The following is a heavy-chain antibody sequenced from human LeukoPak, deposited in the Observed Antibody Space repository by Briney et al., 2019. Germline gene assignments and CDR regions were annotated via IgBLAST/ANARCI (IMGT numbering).Heavy chain of an antibody. J-gene: IGHJ4*02. D-gene: IGHD3-22*01. CDR1: GYTFTGYY. CDR3: ARDYYYDRSGHDY. Sequence: ASVKVSCKASGYTFTGYYMHWVRQAPGQGLEWMGWINPNSGGTNYAQKFQGRVTMTRDTSISTAYMELSRLRSDDTAVYYCARDYYYDRSGHDYWGQGTLVTVSS. V-gene: IGHV1-2*02. CDR2: INPNSGGT.